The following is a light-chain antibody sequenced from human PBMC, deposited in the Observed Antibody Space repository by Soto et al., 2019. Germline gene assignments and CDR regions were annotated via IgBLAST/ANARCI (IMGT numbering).Light chain of an antibody. V-gene: IGKV1-13*02. J-gene: IGKJ1*01. CDR3: QYYAGVWT. Sequence: ATQMTQSPSSLSASVVDRVTITCRASPAIRSALGWYLQKPGKAPKVLIYDASSLESGVPSRFSGSGSGTDFILTISSLQPDDFATYYCQYYAGVWTFGQGTKVDI. CDR2: DAS. CDR1: PAIRSA.